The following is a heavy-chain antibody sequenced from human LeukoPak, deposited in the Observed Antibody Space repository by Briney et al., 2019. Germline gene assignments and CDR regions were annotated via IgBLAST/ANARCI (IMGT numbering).Heavy chain of an antibody. CDR1: GYTFTSYG. CDR3: ARDQEAFDY. V-gene: IGHV1-18*01. CDR2: ISGYNGNT. J-gene: IGHJ4*02. Sequence: ASVKVSCKASGYTFTSYGISWVRQAPGQGLEWMGWISGYNGNTNYAQKLQGRVTMTTDTSTSTVYMELRSLRSDDTAVYYCARDQEAFDYWGQGTLVTVSS.